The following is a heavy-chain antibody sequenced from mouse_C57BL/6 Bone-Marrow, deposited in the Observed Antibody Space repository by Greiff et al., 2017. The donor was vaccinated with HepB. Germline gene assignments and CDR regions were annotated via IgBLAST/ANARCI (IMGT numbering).Heavy chain of an antibody. CDR3: ARRDYYGSIFRGSFDY. Sequence: VHVKQSVAELVRPGASVKLSCTASGFNIKNTYMHWVKQRPEQGLEWIGRIDPANGNTKYAPKFQGKATITADTPSHTAYLQLSSLTSEDTAIYYCARRDYYGSIFRGSFDYWGQGTTLTVSS. J-gene: IGHJ2*01. CDR2: IDPANGNT. CDR1: GFNIKNTY. V-gene: IGHV14-3*01. D-gene: IGHD1-1*01.